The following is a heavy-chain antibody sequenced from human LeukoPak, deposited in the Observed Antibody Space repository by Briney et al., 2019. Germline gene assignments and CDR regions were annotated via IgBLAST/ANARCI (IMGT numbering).Heavy chain of an antibody. Sequence: ASETLSLTCTVSGGSISSYYWSWIRQPAGKGLEWIGRIYTSGSTNYNPSLKSRVTMSVDTSKNQFSLKLSSVTAADTAAYYCARDKSRSGYYSIFDYWGQGTLVTVSS. CDR1: GGSISSYY. CDR3: ARDKSRSGYYSIFDY. CDR2: IYTSGST. V-gene: IGHV4-4*07. D-gene: IGHD3-3*01. J-gene: IGHJ4*02.